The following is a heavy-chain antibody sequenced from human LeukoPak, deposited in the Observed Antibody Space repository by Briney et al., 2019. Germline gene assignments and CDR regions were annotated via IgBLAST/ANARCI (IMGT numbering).Heavy chain of an antibody. V-gene: IGHV3-30*02. D-gene: IGHD1-14*01. Sequence: PGGSLRLSCAASGFTFSSYGMHWVRQAPGKGLEWVGFIRYDGSNKYYADSVKGRFTISRDNSKNTLYLQMNSLRAEDTAVYYCAKDTTPPKAGFDPWGQGTLVTVSS. CDR2: IRYDGSNK. CDR3: AKDTTPPKAGFDP. CDR1: GFTFSSYG. J-gene: IGHJ5*02.